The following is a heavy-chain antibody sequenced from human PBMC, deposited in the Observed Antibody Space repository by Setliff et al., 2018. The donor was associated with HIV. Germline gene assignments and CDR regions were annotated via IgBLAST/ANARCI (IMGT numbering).Heavy chain of an antibody. CDR2: INHSGST. V-gene: IGHV4-34*01. CDR1: GGAFSGYY. CDR3: ARGRVRGVIIPFDY. J-gene: IGHJ4*02. Sequence: SETLSLTCAVYGGAFSGYYWSWIRQPPGKGLEWIGEINHSGSTNYNPSLKSRVTISVDTSKNQFSLKLSSVTAADTAVYYCARGRVRGVIIPFDYWGQGTLVTVSS. D-gene: IGHD3-10*01.